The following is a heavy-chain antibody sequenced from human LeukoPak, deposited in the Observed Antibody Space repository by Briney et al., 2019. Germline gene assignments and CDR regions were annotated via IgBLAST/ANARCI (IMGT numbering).Heavy chain of an antibody. CDR2: IIPIFGTA. CDR1: GGTFSSYA. J-gene: IGHJ3*02. Sequence: SVKVSCKASGGTFSSYAISWLRQAPGQGLEWMGGIIPIFGTANYAQKFQGRVTITTDESTSTAYMELSSLRSEDTAVYYCAIVGATPVRDAFDIWGQGTMVTVSS. V-gene: IGHV1-69*05. CDR3: AIVGATPVRDAFDI. D-gene: IGHD1-26*01.